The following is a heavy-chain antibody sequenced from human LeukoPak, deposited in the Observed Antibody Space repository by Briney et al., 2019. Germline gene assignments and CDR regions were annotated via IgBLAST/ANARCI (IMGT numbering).Heavy chain of an antibody. CDR3: AREESMVRGVSWFDP. CDR1: GGSISSKTYY. CDR2: ISYSGST. V-gene: IGHV4-61*05. D-gene: IGHD3-10*01. J-gene: IGHJ5*02. Sequence: SETLSLTCTVSGGSISSKTYYWGWIRQPPGKGLEWIGYISYSGSTNYNPSLKSRVTISVDTSNNQFSLRLTSVTAADTAMYYCAREESMVRGVSWFDPWGQGTLVTVSP.